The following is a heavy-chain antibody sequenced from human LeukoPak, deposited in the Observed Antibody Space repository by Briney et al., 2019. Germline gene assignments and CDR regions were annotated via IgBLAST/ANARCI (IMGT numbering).Heavy chain of an antibody. V-gene: IGHV4-39*07. CDR1: GGSISSSSYY. CDR3: ARVFYGHSPSSPYYFDY. CDR2: IYYSGGT. D-gene: IGHD4-17*01. J-gene: IGHJ4*02. Sequence: SETLSLTCTVSGGSISSSSYYWGWIRQPPGKGLEWIGSIYYSGGTNYNPSLKSRVTISVDTSKNQFSLKLSSVTAADTAVYYCARVFYGHSPSSPYYFDYWGQEPLATVS.